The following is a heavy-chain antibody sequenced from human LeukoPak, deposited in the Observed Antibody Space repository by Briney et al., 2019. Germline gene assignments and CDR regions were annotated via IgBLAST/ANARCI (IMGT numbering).Heavy chain of an antibody. Sequence: GGSLRLSCVGSGFTFRSHAMSWVRQAPEKGLEFVSGIYENGGTTYYADSVKGRFSISRDNSKNTLYLQMDSLRGEDTAVYCCAKDFRIGYSAHFDYWGQGALVTVSS. CDR2: IYENGGTT. D-gene: IGHD2-21*01. V-gene: IGHV3-23*01. J-gene: IGHJ4*02. CDR3: AKDFRIGYSAHFDY. CDR1: GFTFRSHA.